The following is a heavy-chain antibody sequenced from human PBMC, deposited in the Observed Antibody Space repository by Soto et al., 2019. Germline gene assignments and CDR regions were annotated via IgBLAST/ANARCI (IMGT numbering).Heavy chain of an antibody. D-gene: IGHD2-21*02. CDR3: AKVDKSRHIVVVTAEGAFDI. J-gene: IGHJ3*02. CDR2: ISGSGGST. CDR1: GFTFSSYA. Sequence: GGSLRLSCAASGFTFSSYAMSWVRQAPGKGLEWVSAISGSGGSTYYADSVKGRFTISRDNSKNTLYLQMNSLRAEDTAVYYCAKVDKSRHIVVVTAEGAFDIWGQGTMVTVSS. V-gene: IGHV3-23*01.